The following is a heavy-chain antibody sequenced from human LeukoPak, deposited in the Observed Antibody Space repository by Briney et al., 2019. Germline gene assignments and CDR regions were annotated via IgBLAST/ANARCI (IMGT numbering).Heavy chain of an antibody. D-gene: IGHD2-15*01. CDR3: ATGNCSGGSCYSYHYYYYMDV. V-gene: IGHV1-46*01. J-gene: IGHJ6*03. CDR2: INPSGGST. CDR1: GYTFTSYY. Sequence: GASVKVSCKASGYTFTSYYMHWVRQAPGQGLEWMGIINPSGGSTSYAQKFQGRVTMTRDMSTSTDYMELSSLRSEDTAVYYCATGNCSGGSCYSYHYYYYMDVWGKGTTVTVSS.